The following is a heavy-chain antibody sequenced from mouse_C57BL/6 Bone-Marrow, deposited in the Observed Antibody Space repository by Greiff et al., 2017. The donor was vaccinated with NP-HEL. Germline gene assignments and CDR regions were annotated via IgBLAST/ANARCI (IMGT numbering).Heavy chain of an antibody. D-gene: IGHD2-5*01. CDR1: GYTFTSYW. V-gene: IGHV1-7*01. J-gene: IGHJ4*01. CDR3: ARNSNYEDYAMDY. CDR2: INPSSGYT. Sequence: QVQLKQSGAELAKPGASVKLSCKASGYTFTSYWMHWVKQRPGQGLEWIGYINPSSGYTKYNQKFKDKATLTADKSSSTAYMQLSSLTYEDSAVYYCARNSNYEDYAMDYWGQGTSVTVSS.